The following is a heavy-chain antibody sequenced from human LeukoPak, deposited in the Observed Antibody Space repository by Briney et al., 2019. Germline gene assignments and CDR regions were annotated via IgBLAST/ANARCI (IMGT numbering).Heavy chain of an antibody. CDR1: GFSFSGCG. V-gene: IGHV3-30*02. CDR3: AKDPYSYGSYFDY. Sequence: PGGSLRLSRAASGFSFSGCGMHWVRQAPGKGLEGVAFVWYDGRDKYYGDSVKGRFTISRDNSKNTLYLQMNSLRAEDTAMYYCAKDPYSYGSYFDYWGQGTLVIVSS. CDR2: VWYDGRDK. D-gene: IGHD5-18*01. J-gene: IGHJ4*02.